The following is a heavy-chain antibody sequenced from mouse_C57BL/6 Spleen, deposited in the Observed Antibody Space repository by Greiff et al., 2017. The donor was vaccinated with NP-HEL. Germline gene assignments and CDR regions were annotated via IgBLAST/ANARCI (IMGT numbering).Heavy chain of an antibody. Sequence: VQLKQSGAELVKPGASVKLSCTASGFNIKDYYMHWVKQRTEQGLEWIGRIDPEDGETKYAPKFQGKATITADTSSNTAYLQLSSLTSEDTAVYYCAGSYYGSSSHYYAMDYWGQGTSVTVSS. V-gene: IGHV14-2*01. CDR3: AGSYYGSSSHYYAMDY. D-gene: IGHD1-1*01. J-gene: IGHJ4*01. CDR1: GFNIKDYY. CDR2: IDPEDGET.